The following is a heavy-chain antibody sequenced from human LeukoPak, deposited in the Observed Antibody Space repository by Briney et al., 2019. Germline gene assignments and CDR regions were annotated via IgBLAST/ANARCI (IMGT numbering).Heavy chain of an antibody. CDR2: ISSRGSTI. CDR1: GFTFSSYE. CDR3: ATAGRGYSYRSPRSGFDY. D-gene: IGHD5-18*01. Sequence: GGSLRLSCAASGFTFSSYEMNWVRQAPGKGLEGVSYISSRGSTIYYADSVKGRFTISRDNAKNSLYLQMNSLRAEDTAVYYCATAGRGYSYRSPRSGFDYWGQGTLVTVSS. V-gene: IGHV3-48*03. J-gene: IGHJ4*02.